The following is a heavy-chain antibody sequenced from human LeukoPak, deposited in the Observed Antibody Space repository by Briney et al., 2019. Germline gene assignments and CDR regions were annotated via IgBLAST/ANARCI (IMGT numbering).Heavy chain of an antibody. Sequence: GGSLRLSCAASGFTFNNYAMNWVRQAPGKGLEWVSSISGGGETTYYADSAKGRFTISRDNSQNTLYLQMNSLRAEDTAVYYCVRDYADYVGYFFFDYWGQGTLVTVSS. D-gene: IGHD4-17*01. CDR2: ISGGGETT. CDR1: GFTFNNYA. V-gene: IGHV3-23*01. J-gene: IGHJ4*02. CDR3: VRDYADYVGYFFFDY.